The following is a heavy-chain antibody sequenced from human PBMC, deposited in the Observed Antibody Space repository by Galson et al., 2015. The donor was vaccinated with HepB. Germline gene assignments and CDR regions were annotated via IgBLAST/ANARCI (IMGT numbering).Heavy chain of an antibody. CDR3: ARGPRWLQQQGNDY. CDR1: GYTFTSYD. CDR2: MNPNSGNT. D-gene: IGHD5-24*01. J-gene: IGHJ4*02. V-gene: IGHV1-8*01. Sequence: SVKVSCKASGYTFTSYDINWVRQATGQGLEWMGWMNPNSGNTGYAQKFQGRVTMTRNTSISTAYMELNSLRAEDAAVYYCARGPRWLQQQGNDYWGQGPLVTVSS.